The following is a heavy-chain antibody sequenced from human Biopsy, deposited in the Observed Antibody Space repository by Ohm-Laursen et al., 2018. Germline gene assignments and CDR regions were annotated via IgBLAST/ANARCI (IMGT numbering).Heavy chain of an antibody. D-gene: IGHD3-3*01. CDR1: GGSISSRNHY. Sequence: TLSLTCSVSGGSISSRNHYWGWLRQPPGKGLEWIGHVYYSGSTFYNSSLESRVTVSVDTSKNQFHLRLTSMSASDTAVYYCARHSLDDFWSGAHYYFDYWGLGTLVTVSS. CDR3: ARHSLDDFWSGAHYYFDY. J-gene: IGHJ4*02. V-gene: IGHV4-39*01. CDR2: VYYSGST.